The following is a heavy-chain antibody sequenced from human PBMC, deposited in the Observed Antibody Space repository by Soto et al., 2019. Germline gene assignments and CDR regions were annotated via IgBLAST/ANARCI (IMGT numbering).Heavy chain of an antibody. CDR1: GGSISSSSYY. D-gene: IGHD3-16*01. V-gene: IGHV4-39*02. CDR2: IYYSGST. CDR3: ARDDLRYVWGSYGAGNWFDP. Sequence: PSETLSLTCAVYGGSISSSSYYWGWIRQPPGKGLEWIGSIYYSGSTYYNPSLKSRVTISVDTSKNQFSLKLSSVTAADTAVYYCARDDLRYVWGSYGAGNWFDPWGQGTLVTVSS. J-gene: IGHJ5*02.